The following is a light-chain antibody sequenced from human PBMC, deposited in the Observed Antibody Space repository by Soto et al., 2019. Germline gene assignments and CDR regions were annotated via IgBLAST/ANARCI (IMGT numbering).Light chain of an antibody. CDR3: QQSYSTPWT. J-gene: IGKJ1*01. CDR2: AAS. Sequence: DIQMTQSPSSLSASVGDRVTITCRASQSISSYLNWYQQKPGKAPKLLIYAASSLQSGVPSTFSGSGSGTDFSLTISSLQPEDFATYHCQQSYSTPWTFGQGTKVEIK. V-gene: IGKV1-39*01. CDR1: QSISSY.